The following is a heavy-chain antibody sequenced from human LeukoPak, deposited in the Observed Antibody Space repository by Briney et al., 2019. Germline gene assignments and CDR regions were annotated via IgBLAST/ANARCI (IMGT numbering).Heavy chain of an antibody. CDR3: ARQMGPGIAAALNPGY. V-gene: IGHV3-48*03. CDR1: GFTFSSYE. Sequence: GGSLRLSCAASGFTFSSYEMNWVRQAPGKGLEWVSNISSSGSTKYYADSVKGRFPISRDNAKNSLYLQMNSLRAEDTAVYYCARQMGPGIAAALNPGYWGQGTLVTVSS. D-gene: IGHD6-13*01. J-gene: IGHJ4*02. CDR2: ISSSGSTK.